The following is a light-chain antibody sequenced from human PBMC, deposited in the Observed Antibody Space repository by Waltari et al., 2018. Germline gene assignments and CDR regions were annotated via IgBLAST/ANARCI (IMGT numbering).Light chain of an antibody. CDR3: QQYNTDYT. J-gene: IGKJ2*01. Sequence: DVQMTQSPSTLSESVGDTVSITCRASQSIMSWLAWYQQKAGKAPKVLISKASTLESGVPSRFSGSESGTEFTLTISNLQPDDFATYYCQQYNTDYTFGQGTILEIK. CDR1: QSIMSW. CDR2: KAS. V-gene: IGKV1-5*03.